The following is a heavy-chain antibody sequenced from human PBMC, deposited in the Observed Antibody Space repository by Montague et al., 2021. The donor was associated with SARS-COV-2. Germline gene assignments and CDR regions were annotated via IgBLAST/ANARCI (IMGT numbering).Heavy chain of an antibody. D-gene: IGHD1-7*01. CDR3: ARGRTGTTFYYYYYYGMDV. J-gene: IGHJ6*02. CDR2: INHSGST. CDR1: GGSVGGYF. Sequence: SEILSLTCTVSGGSVGGYFWSWIRQPPGKGLEWIGEINHSGSTNYNPSLKSRVTISVDTSKNQFSLKLSSVTAADTAVYYCARGRTGTTFYYYYYYGMDVWGQGTTVTVSS. V-gene: IGHV4-34*01.